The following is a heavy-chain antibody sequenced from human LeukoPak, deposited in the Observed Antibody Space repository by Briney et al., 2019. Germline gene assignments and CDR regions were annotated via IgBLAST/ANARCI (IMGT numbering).Heavy chain of an antibody. D-gene: IGHD3-10*01. CDR3: ARQGIYFGSGPFDY. CDR2: IYYSGST. V-gene: IGHV4-39*07. J-gene: IGHJ4*02. CDR1: GGSISSSNYY. Sequence: SETLSLTCTVSGGSISSSNYYWGWIRQPPGKGLEWIGSIYYSGSTYYNPSLKSRVTISVDTSKNQFSLKLSSLTAADTAVYYCARQGIYFGSGPFDYWGQGTLVTVSS.